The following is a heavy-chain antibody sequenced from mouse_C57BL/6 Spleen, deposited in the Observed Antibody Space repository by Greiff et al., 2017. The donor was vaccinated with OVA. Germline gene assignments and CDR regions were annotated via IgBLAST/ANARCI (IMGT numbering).Heavy chain of an antibody. V-gene: IGHV1-50*01. CDR1: GYAFTNYL. D-gene: IGHD1-1*01. CDR3: ARCTTVVGYFDY. Sequence: QVQLQQSGAELVRPGTSVKVSCKASGYAFTNYLIEWVKQRPGQGLEWIGEIDPSDSYTNYNQKFKGKATLTVDTSSSTAYMRLSSLTSEDSAVYYCARCTTVVGYFDYWGQGTTLTVSS. J-gene: IGHJ2*01. CDR2: IDPSDSYT.